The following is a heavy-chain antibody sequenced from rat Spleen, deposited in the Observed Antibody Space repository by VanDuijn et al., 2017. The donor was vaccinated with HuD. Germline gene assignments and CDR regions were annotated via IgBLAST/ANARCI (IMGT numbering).Heavy chain of an antibody. J-gene: IGHJ1*01. V-gene: IGHV5S13*01. CDR2: SHPGGSNT. CDR3: TRAGYLRDWYFDF. CDR1: GFTFSNYD. Sequence: EVQLVESGGGLAQPGRSLKLSCAVSGFTFSNYDIAWVRQAPTKGLEWVASSHPGGSNTYYPDSVRGRFTVSRDDAKHTLYLQMDSLRSEDTATYYCTRAGYLRDWYFDFWGPGTMVTVSS. D-gene: IGHD2-2*01.